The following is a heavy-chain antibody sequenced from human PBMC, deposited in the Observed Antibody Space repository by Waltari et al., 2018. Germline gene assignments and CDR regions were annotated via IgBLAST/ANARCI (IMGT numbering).Heavy chain of an antibody. CDR3: ARDRLGYGDYDY. CDR2: IKQDGSEK. D-gene: IGHD4-17*01. Sequence: EVHLVGSGGGLVQPGGSLRLSCAASTFTFRAFWMSWVRQAPGKGLEWVANIKQDGSEKYYMDAVEGRFTISRDNAKNSVYLQMNSLRVEDTAVYYCARDRLGYGDYDYWGQGTLVTVSS. J-gene: IGHJ4*02. V-gene: IGHV3-7*01. CDR1: TFTFRAFW.